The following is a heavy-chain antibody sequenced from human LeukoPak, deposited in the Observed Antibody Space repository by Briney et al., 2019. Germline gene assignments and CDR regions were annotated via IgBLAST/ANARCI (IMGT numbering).Heavy chain of an antibody. J-gene: IGHJ4*02. CDR3: AKDNKRYSCDY. Sequence: GRSLRLSCAASGFTFRSYGMHWVRQAPGKGLEWVAVISDDGSNKYYADSVKGRFTISRDSSKNTPSLQMNSLRVEDTAVYYCAKDNKRYSCDYWGQGTLVTVSS. CDR1: GFTFRSYG. V-gene: IGHV3-30*18. D-gene: IGHD5-18*01. CDR2: ISDDGSNK.